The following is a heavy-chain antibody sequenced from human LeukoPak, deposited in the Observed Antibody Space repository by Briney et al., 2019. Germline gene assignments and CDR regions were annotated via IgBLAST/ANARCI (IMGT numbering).Heavy chain of an antibody. CDR1: GFTFSDYS. CDR3: ARDYKYAFDN. CDR2: IGISSGNT. V-gene: IGHV3-48*01. J-gene: IGHJ4*02. Sequence: PEGSLRLSCAASGFTFSDYSMNWVRQAPGKGLEWISYIGISSGNTKYADSVKGRFTISGDKAKNSLYLQMNSLRVEDTAVYYCARDYKYAFDNWGQGTLVTVSS. D-gene: IGHD5-24*01.